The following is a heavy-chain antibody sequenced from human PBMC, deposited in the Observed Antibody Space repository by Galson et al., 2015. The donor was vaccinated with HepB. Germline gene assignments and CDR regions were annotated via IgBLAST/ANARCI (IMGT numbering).Heavy chain of an antibody. V-gene: IGHV3-7*03. Sequence: SMIPSCAASGCTFGSHWMDWVRQAPAARQKGVAAVHAAGSRAFYGTAVNSRFTISRDNAKNAVYLQMNNLRVEDTAVYYCARVLSGSSYDTLDSWGQGTLVTVSS. D-gene: IGHD3-10*01. CDR3: ARVLSGSSYDTLDS. CDR1: GCTFGSHW. J-gene: IGHJ4*02. CDR2: VHAAGSRA.